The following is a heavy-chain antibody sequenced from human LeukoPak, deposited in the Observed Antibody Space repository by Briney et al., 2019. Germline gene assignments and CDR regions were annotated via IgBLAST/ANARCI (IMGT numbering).Heavy chain of an antibody. CDR2: TYYRSKWYN. J-gene: IGHJ4*02. Sequence: SQTLSLTCAISGDSVSSNSAAWNWIRQSPSRGLEWLGRTYYRSKWYNDYAVSVKSRITINPDTSKNQFSLQLNPVTPEDTAVYYCARVEQWLANDHHKPFDYWGQGTLVTVSS. V-gene: IGHV6-1*01. CDR3: ARVEQWLANDHHKPFDY. CDR1: GDSVSSNSAA. D-gene: IGHD6-19*01.